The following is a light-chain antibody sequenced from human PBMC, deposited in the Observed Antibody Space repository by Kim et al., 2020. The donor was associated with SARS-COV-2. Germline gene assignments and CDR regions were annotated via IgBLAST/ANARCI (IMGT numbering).Light chain of an antibody. V-gene: IGLV1-44*01. J-gene: IGLJ3*02. CDR3: AAWDDSLNGPV. CDR2: SNN. Sequence: QSVLTQPPSASGTPGQRVTISCSGSSSNIGSNTVNWYQQLPGTAPKLLIYSNNQRPSGVPDRFSGSKCGTSASLAISGLQSEDEADYYCAAWDDSLNGPVFCGGTQLTVL. CDR1: SSNIGSNT.